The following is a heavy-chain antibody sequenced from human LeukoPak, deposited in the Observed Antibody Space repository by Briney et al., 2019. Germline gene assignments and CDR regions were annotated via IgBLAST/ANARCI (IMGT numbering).Heavy chain of an antibody. V-gene: IGHV3-53*01. CDR1: GFTVSSNY. CDR3: ARGGSYLSAFDI. D-gene: IGHD1-26*01. Sequence: GGSLRLSCAASGFTVSSNYMSWVRQAPGKGLEWVSIIYSGGSTFYADSVKGRFTISRDNSKNTLYLQMNSLRAEDTAVYYCARGGSYLSAFDIWGQGAMVTVSS. J-gene: IGHJ3*02. CDR2: IYSGGST.